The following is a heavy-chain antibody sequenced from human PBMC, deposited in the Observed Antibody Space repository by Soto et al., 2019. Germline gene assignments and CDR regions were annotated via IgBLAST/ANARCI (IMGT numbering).Heavy chain of an antibody. CDR2: IIPIFGTA. CDR1: GGTFSSYS. V-gene: IGHV1-69*01. D-gene: IGHD2-8*02. CDR3: ASAGGCHSGGIDY. J-gene: IGHJ4*02. Sequence: QVQLVQSGAEVKKPGSSVKVSCKASGGTFSSYSINCVLQAPGQGLEWMGEIIPIFGTANYAQKFQSRVRITAEESKSTAYMELSSLISEDTAVNYSASAGGCHSGGIDYWGQGTLVTVSS.